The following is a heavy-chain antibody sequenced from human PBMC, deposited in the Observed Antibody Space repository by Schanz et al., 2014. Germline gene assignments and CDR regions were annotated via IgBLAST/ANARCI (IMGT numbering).Heavy chain of an antibody. CDR1: GFVFGDYY. CDR2: VSRSTPDI. CDR3: VRDSFFAFDY. D-gene: IGHD3-3*01. V-gene: IGHV3-11*06. Sequence: QVQVVQSGGGLVKPGGSLRLSCAASGFVFGDYYMNWVRQAPGKGLEWVSYVSRSTPDIYYADSVKGRFTMSRDNAKNSVFLQMNSLRAEDTAVYYCVRDSFFAFDYWGQGTLVTVSS. J-gene: IGHJ4*02.